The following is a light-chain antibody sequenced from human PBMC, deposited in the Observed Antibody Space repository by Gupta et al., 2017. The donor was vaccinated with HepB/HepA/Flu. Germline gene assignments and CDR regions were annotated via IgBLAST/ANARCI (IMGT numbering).Light chain of an antibody. Sequence: ELELTQSPGTLSLSPGERATLSCRASQSISRNYLAWYQQRPGQAPRLLIYGASIRATGIPDRFSGSGSGTDFSLTISGLEHEDFAVYYCQQYGNSLTFGGGTKVEIK. CDR3: QQYGNSLT. V-gene: IGKV3-20*01. J-gene: IGKJ4*01. CDR1: QSISRNY. CDR2: GAS.